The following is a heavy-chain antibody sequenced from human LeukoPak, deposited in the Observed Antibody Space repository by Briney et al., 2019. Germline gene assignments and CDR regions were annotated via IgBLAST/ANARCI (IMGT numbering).Heavy chain of an antibody. CDR3: ARATYYYGSGSSTPEYYYYYMDV. J-gene: IGHJ6*03. CDR2: INPNSGGT. D-gene: IGHD3-10*01. CDR1: GYTFTGYY. V-gene: IGHV1-2*02. Sequence: ASVKVSCKASGYTFTGYYMHWVRQAPGQGLEWMGWINPNSGGTNYAQKFQGRVTMTRDTSISTAYMELSRLRSDDTAVYYCARATYYYGSGSSTPEYYYYYMDVWGKGTTVTISS.